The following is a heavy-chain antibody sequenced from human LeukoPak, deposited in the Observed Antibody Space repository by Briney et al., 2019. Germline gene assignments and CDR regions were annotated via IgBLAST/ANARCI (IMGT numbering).Heavy chain of an antibody. Sequence: QPGGSLRLSCAAPGFTFSSYAMSWVRQAPGKGLEWVSAISGSGGSTYYADSVKGRFTISRDNSKNTLYLQMNSLRAEDTAVYYCAKAGYYYDSSGYFDYWGQGTLVTVSS. CDR1: GFTFSSYA. CDR2: ISGSGGST. D-gene: IGHD3-22*01. CDR3: AKAGYYYDSSGYFDY. J-gene: IGHJ4*02. V-gene: IGHV3-23*01.